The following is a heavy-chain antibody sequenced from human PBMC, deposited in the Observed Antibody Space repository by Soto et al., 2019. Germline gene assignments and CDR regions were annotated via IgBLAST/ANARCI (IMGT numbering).Heavy chain of an antibody. V-gene: IGHV3-9*01. CDR3: AKDAGVGDAVQGIYYYYYMGV. Sequence: GGSLRLSCAASGFTFHDYAMHWVRQAPGKGLEWVSGISWNSGRIGYADAVKGRFTISRDNAKNSLYLQMDSLGAGDTALYYCAKDAGVGDAVQGIYYYYYMGVWGRGTTVTVSS. D-gene: IGHD2-8*01. CDR2: ISWNSGRI. J-gene: IGHJ6*03. CDR1: GFTFHDYA.